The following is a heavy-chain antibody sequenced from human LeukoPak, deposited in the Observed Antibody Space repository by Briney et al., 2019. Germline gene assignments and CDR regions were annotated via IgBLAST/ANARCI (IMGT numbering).Heavy chain of an antibody. V-gene: IGHV3-23*01. Sequence: GGSLRLSCAASGFTFSRYAMSWVRQAPGKGLEWVSVIRNSGDNTYYADSVKGRFTISRDNSKNTLWLQVNSLRAEDTAVYYCAKGNWDKLEVFDYWGQGTLVTVSS. J-gene: IGHJ4*02. CDR3: AKGNWDKLEVFDY. CDR1: GFTFSRYA. D-gene: IGHD1/OR15-1a*01. CDR2: IRNSGDNT.